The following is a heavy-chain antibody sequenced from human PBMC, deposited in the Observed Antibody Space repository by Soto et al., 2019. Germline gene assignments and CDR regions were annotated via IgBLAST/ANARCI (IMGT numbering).Heavy chain of an antibody. V-gene: IGHV1-46*03. Sequence: ASVKVSCKASGYTFTSYYMHWVRQSPGQGLEWMGIINPSGGSTSYAQKFQGRVTMTRDTSTSTVYMELSSLRSEDTAVYYCASDASYSSSSEYFQHWGQGTLVTVSS. D-gene: IGHD6-6*01. CDR3: ASDASYSSSSEYFQH. CDR2: INPSGGST. CDR1: GYTFTSYY. J-gene: IGHJ1*01.